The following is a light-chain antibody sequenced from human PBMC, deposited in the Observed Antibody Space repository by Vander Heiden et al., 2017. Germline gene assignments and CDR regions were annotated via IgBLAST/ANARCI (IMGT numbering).Light chain of an antibody. CDR1: SSGVGDYNY. CDR2: EVS. Sequence: QSALTQPASVSGSPGQSITISCTGTSSGVGDYNYVSWYQQHPGEAPKLMIYEVSHRPSGISNRFSGSKSANTASLTISGLQAEDEADYYCSSYTSSSTPYVFGTGTKVTVL. J-gene: IGLJ1*01. CDR3: SSYTSSSTPYV. V-gene: IGLV2-14*01.